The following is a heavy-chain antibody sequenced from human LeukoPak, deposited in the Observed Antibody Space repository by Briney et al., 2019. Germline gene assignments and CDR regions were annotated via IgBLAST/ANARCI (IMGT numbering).Heavy chain of an antibody. Sequence: GESLKISCKGSGYTFTSYWIGWVRQLPGKGLEWMGIIYPGDSDTRYSPSFQGQVTISADKSINTAYLQWSSLKASDTAMYYCARRSRSPGGYSYGYFDYWGQGTLVTVSS. CDR1: GYTFTSYW. V-gene: IGHV5-51*01. CDR3: ARRSRSPGGYSYGYFDY. CDR2: IYPGDSDT. J-gene: IGHJ4*02. D-gene: IGHD5-18*01.